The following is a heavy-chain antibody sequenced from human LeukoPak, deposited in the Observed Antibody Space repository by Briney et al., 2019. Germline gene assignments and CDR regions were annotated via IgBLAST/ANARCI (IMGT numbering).Heavy chain of an antibody. Sequence: GGSLRLSCAASGFTFSSYAMDWVRQAPGKGLEWVAVISLDGSKEYHADSVKGRFTISRDNSKNTLYLQMNSLRAEDTAVYYCAKDQDYRLDYWGQGTLVTVSS. CDR1: GFTFSSYA. D-gene: IGHD4-11*01. J-gene: IGHJ4*02. V-gene: IGHV3-30-3*01. CDR3: AKDQDYRLDY. CDR2: ISLDGSKE.